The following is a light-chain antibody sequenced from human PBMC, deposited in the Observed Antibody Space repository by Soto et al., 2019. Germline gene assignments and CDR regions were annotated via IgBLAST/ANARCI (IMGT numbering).Light chain of an antibody. CDR2: DAS. Sequence: EIVMTQSPATLSVSPGERATLSCRASENVYGNVAWYQQKPGQAPSLLIYDASTRATDIPARFSGSGSGTDFTLTISRLEPEDFAVYYCQQYGSSLVAFGQGTKVDIK. CDR3: QQYGSSLVA. J-gene: IGKJ1*01. CDR1: ENVYGN. V-gene: IGKV3-15*01.